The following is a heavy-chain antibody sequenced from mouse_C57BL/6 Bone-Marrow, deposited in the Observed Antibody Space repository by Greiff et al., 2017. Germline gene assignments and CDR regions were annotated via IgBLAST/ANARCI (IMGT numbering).Heavy chain of an antibody. J-gene: IGHJ4*01. D-gene: IGHD1-1*01. CDR2: IISGGGST. CDR3: AIRGREYAIDY. Sequence: EVQLMESGGGLVQPGESLKLSCESNEYEFPSHDMSWVRKTPEKRLEWVAAIISGGGSTYYPDTMKGRFITSRDKAKKTLCLQMSDVSSEDTALYYCAIRGREYAIDYWGQGTPVTVSS. CDR1: EYEFPSHD. V-gene: IGHV5-2*01.